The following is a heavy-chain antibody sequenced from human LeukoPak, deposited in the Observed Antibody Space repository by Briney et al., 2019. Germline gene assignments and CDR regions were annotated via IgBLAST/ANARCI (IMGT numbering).Heavy chain of an antibody. CDR1: GFTFSSYA. D-gene: IGHD3-3*01. V-gene: IGHV3-23*01. Sequence: PGGSLRLSCAASGFTFSSYAMSWVRQAPGKGLEGVSALSGSGGSTYHAHSGKGRFTISRDNSKNTLYLQMNSLRAEDTAVYYCAKSSRITIFGVVITTWGFSDYWGQGTLVTVSS. J-gene: IGHJ4*02. CDR2: LSGSGGST. CDR3: AKSSRITIFGVVITTWGFSDY.